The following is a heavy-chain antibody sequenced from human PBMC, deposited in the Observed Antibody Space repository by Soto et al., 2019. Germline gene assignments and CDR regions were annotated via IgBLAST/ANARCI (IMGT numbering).Heavy chain of an antibody. V-gene: IGHV4-30-4*01. J-gene: IGHJ6*02. D-gene: IGHD3-10*01. CDR2: IYYSGST. CDR3: ARDPVVRAASLYYYYGMDV. CDR1: GGSISSGDYY. Sequence: SETLSLTCTVSGGSISSGDYYWSWIRQPPGKGLEWIGYIYYSGSTYYNPSLKSRVTISVDTSKNQFSLKLSSVTAADTAVHYSARDPVVRAASLYYYYGMDVWGQGTTVTVSS.